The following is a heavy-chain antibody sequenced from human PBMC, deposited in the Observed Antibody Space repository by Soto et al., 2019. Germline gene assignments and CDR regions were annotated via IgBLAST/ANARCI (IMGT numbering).Heavy chain of an antibody. CDR3: ARYKSNYYYGMDV. Sequence: SETLSLTCTVSGGSISSYYWSWIRQPPGKGLEWIGYIYYSGTTNYNPSLKSRVTISVDTSKNQFSLKLSSVTAADTAVYYCARYKSNYYYGMDVWGQGTTVTVSS. D-gene: IGHD1-20*01. CDR1: GGSISSYY. CDR2: IYYSGTT. V-gene: IGHV4-59*01. J-gene: IGHJ6*02.